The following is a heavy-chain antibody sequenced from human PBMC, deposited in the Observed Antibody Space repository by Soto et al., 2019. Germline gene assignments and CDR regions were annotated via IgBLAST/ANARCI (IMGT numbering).Heavy chain of an antibody. D-gene: IGHD6-13*01. CDR3: AREVGVAAAGDYYYYGMDV. Sequence: SESLSLTCTVSGGSISSGGYYWIWIRHHPGKGLEWIGYIYYSGSTYYNPSLKSRVTISVDTSKNQFSLKLSSVTAADTAVYYCAREVGVAAAGDYYYYGMDVWGQGTTVTVSS. V-gene: IGHV4-31*03. CDR2: IYYSGST. J-gene: IGHJ6*02. CDR1: GGSISSGGYY.